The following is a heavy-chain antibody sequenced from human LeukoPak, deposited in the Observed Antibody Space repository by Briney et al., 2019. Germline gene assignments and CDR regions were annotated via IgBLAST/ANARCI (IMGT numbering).Heavy chain of an antibody. CDR3: ARDARMRDDYFDY. Sequence: GGSLRLSCAASGFTVSSNYMSWVRQAPGKGLEWVSVIYSGGSTYYADSVKGRFTISRDNSKNTLYLQMNSLRAEDTAVYYCARDARMRDDYFDYWGQGTLVTVSS. V-gene: IGHV3-66*01. D-gene: IGHD2-8*01. CDR1: GFTVSSNY. CDR2: IYSGGST. J-gene: IGHJ4*02.